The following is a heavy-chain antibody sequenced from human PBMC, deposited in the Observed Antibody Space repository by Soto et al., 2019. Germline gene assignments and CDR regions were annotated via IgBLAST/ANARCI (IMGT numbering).Heavy chain of an antibody. D-gene: IGHD6-19*01. V-gene: IGHV3-7*01. J-gene: IGHJ4*02. CDR1: GFTFSSYW. CDR2: IKQDGSEK. Sequence: GGSLRLSCAASGFTFSSYWMSWIRQAPGKGLEWVANIKQDGSEKYYVDSVKGRFTISRDNAKNSLYLQMNSLRAEDTAVYYCARESSGWYIDYWGQGSPVTVSS. CDR3: ARESSGWYIDY.